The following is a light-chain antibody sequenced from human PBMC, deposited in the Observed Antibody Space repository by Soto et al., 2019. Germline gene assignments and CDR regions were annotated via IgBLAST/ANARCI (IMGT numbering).Light chain of an antibody. V-gene: IGLV2-14*01. CDR3: NSYTTRSTHV. J-gene: IGLJ1*01. Sequence: QSALTQPASVSGSPGQSITISCTGTSSDVGAYNRVSWYQQPPGTAPKLIIYDVNNRPSGVSNRFYGSKSGNTASLTISGLQTEDEADYYCNSYTTRSTHVFGTGTKLTVL. CDR2: DVN. CDR1: SSDVGAYNR.